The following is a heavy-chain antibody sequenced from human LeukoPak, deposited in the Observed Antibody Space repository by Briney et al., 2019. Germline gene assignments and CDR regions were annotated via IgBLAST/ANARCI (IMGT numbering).Heavy chain of an antibody. V-gene: IGHV3-30*04. CDR2: ISYDGSNK. J-gene: IGHJ4*02. Sequence: GRSLRLSCAASGFTFSSYAMHWVRQAAGKGLEWVAVISYDGSNKCYADSVKGRFTISRDNSKNTLYLQMNSLRAEDTAVYYCARGPHYYDSSGYYYDPPDYWGQGTLVTVSS. CDR3: ARGPHYYDSSGYYYDPPDY. CDR1: GFTFSSYA. D-gene: IGHD3-22*01.